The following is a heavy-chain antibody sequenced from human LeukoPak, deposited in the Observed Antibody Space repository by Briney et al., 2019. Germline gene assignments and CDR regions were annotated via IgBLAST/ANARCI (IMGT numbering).Heavy chain of an antibody. CDR2: IIPMVGIA. J-gene: IGHJ4*02. CDR3: ARDRPYTGGWRGFDY. Sequence: SVKVSCKASGGTFSRYAISWVRQAPGQGLEWMGGIIPMVGIANYAQKIQGRVTITADESTSTAYMELSSLRSEDTAVYYCARDRPYTGGWRGFDYWGQGTLVTVSS. V-gene: IGHV1-69*10. D-gene: IGHD6-19*01. CDR1: GGTFSRYA.